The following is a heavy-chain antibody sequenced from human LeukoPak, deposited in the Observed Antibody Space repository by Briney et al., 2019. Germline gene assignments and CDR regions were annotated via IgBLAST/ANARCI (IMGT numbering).Heavy chain of an antibody. CDR2: ISARGGST. CDR3: AKDSYDYNGYYYDYYFAL. CDR1: GFTFSSHA. V-gene: IGHV3-23*01. D-gene: IGHD3-22*01. Sequence: GGSLSLSCAAPGFTFSSHAMSWVRQAPGKGLEWVSAISARGGSTFYADSVKGRFTISRDNSKNTLYLQMNSLRAEDTAIFYCAKDSYDYNGYYYDYYFALWRRGTLVTVSS. J-gene: IGHJ2*01.